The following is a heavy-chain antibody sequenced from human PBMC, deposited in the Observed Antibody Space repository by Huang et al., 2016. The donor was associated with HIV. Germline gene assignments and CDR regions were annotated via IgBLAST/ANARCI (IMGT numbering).Heavy chain of an antibody. D-gene: IGHD5-18*01. CDR3: AKDASSGYSSGHSGFKVYFFDF. CDR2: ISLNSKSI. V-gene: IGHV3-9*01. Sequence: EVQLVESGGGLVQPGRSLRLSCAASGFTFDDCAFHWFRQSPGKGLELLSDISLNSKSIAYADSVKCRFTIARDNAKNSLYLEMKSLRVEDTALYYCAKDASSGYSSGHSGFKVYFFDFWGQGTLVTVSS. J-gene: IGHJ4*02. CDR1: GFTFDDCA.